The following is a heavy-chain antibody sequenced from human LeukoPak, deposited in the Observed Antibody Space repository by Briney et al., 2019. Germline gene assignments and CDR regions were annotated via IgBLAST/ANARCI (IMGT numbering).Heavy chain of an antibody. CDR2: IYARGNT. CDR3: ARDSGTTGEVKFDP. Sequence: PSETLSLTCTVSGGSISNYYWSWIRQPAGKGLEWIGLIYARGNTNYNPSLKSRVTMSVDTSKNQFSLKVTSVTAADTAVYYCARDSGTTGEVKFDPWGQGTLVTVSS. CDR1: GGSISNYY. V-gene: IGHV4-4*07. D-gene: IGHD3-10*01. J-gene: IGHJ5*02.